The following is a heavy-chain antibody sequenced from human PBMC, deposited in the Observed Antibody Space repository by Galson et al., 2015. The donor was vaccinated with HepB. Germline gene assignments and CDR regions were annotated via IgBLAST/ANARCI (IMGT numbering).Heavy chain of an antibody. D-gene: IGHD3-9*01. Sequence: SVKVSCKASEYTFTDYYIHWVRQAPGQGLEWMGWINPNTGGTESAQTFQGRVTLARDTSITTAYMELSSLTSDDTAAYYCARDQGILDGYFFGRPDYWGQGSLVTVSS. V-gene: IGHV1-2*02. CDR3: ARDQGILDGYFFGRPDY. CDR1: EYTFTDYY. CDR2: INPNTGGT. J-gene: IGHJ4*02.